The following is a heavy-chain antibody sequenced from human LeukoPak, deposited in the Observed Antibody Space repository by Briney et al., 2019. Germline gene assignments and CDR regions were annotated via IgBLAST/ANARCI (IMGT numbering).Heavy chain of an antibody. CDR2: ISSSSSTI. D-gene: IGHD3-22*01. CDR3: AREPPYDSSGYYGDY. Sequence: GGSLRLSCAASGFTFSSYSMNWVRQAPGKGLEGVSYISSSSSTIYYADSVKGRFTISRDNAKNSLYLQMNSLRAEDTAVYYCAREPPYDSSGYYGDYWGQGTLVTVSS. J-gene: IGHJ4*02. V-gene: IGHV3-48*01. CDR1: GFTFSSYS.